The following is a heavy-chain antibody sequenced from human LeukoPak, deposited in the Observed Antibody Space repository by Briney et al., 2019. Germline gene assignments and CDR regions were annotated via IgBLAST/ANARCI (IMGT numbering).Heavy chain of an antibody. V-gene: IGHV4-39*01. D-gene: IGHD2-21*02. CDR1: GGSISSATYF. CDR3: SRQALSYCGGDCYYYFDY. J-gene: IGHJ4*02. Sequence: SETLSLTCTVSGGSISSATYFWGWIRQPPGKGLEWIGSIYYSGSTYCNPSLKSRVTISVDTSKSRFSLKLSSVTAADTAVYYCSRQALSYCGGDCYYYFDYWGRGTLVTVSS. CDR2: IYYSGST.